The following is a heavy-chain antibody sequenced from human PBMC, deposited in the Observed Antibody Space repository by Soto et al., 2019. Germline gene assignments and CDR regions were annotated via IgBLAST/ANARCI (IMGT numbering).Heavy chain of an antibody. J-gene: IGHJ6*02. CDR1: GFTFSSYS. CDR3: ARGSYAYGMDV. V-gene: IGHV3-48*01. CDR2: ISSSSSTI. D-gene: IGHD3-16*01. Sequence: EVQLVESGGGLVQPGGSLRLSCAASGFTFSSYSMNWVRQAPGKGLEWVSYISSSSSTIYYADSVKGRFTISRDSAKNSLYLQMNSLRAEDTAVYYCARGSYAYGMDVWGQGTTVTVSS.